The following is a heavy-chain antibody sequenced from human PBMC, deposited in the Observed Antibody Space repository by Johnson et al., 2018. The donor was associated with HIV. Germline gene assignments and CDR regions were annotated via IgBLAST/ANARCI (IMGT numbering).Heavy chain of an antibody. J-gene: IGHJ3*01. CDR2: IYSGGST. V-gene: IGHV3-66*02. CDR1: GFTVSSNY. CDR3: AKDPPGS. D-gene: IGHD2-15*01. Sequence: VQLVESGGGLVQPGGSLRLSCAASGFTVSSNYMSWVRQAPGKGLEWVSVIYSGGSTYYADSVKGRFTISRDNRKNSLYLQMNSLRPEDTALYYCAKDPPGSWGQGTMVTVSS.